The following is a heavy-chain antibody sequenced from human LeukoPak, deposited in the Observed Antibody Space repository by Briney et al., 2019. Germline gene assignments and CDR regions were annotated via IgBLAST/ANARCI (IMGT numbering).Heavy chain of an antibody. CDR3: ARDRLVVVPDAFDI. CDR1: GFTFSTYS. Sequence: GGSLRLSCAASGFTFSTYSMNWVRQAPGKGLEWVSSISSSSSYIHYADSMKGRFTISRDNAKKSLYLQMNSLRAEDTAVYYCARDRLVVVPDAFDIWGQGTMVTVSS. V-gene: IGHV3-21*01. J-gene: IGHJ3*02. D-gene: IGHD3-22*01. CDR2: ISSSSSYI.